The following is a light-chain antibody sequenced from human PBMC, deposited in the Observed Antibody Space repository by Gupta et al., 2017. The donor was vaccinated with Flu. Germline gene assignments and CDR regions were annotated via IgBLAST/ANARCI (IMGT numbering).Light chain of an antibody. V-gene: IGLV2-14*04. CDR1: TNNVVGYNC. CDR2: DVR. Sequence: TISCSGNTNNVVGYNCVYWYQQYPGQAPKLIMYDVRNRPSGVPDRFSGSKSGNTASVTIRGLEADEEAEYYCQLCNSRSDLVVLGGGTKLTVL. CDR3: QLCNSRSDLVV. J-gene: IGLJ2*01.